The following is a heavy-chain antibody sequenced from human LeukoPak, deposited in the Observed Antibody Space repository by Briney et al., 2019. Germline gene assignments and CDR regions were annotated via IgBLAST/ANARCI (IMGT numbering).Heavy chain of an antibody. V-gene: IGHV3-7*01. D-gene: IGHD5-18*01. CDR3: ARDLAYSRLDY. J-gene: IGHJ4*02. CDR2: INPEGSEK. CDR1: GLTVTSSW. Sequence: GSLRLSCAVSGLTVTSSWMDWVRQAPGEGLEWVASINPEGSEKYSADSVKGRFTISRDNAKNSLYLQMDSLRVEDTAFYYCARDLAYSRLDYWGQGMLVTVSS.